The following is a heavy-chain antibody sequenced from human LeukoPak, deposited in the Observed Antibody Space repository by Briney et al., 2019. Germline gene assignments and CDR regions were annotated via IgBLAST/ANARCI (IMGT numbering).Heavy chain of an antibody. CDR3: ARDGYFDY. J-gene: IGHJ4*02. V-gene: IGHV3-30-3*01. CDR1: GFTFSSYA. Sequence: GGSLRLSCAASGFTFSSYAMHWVRQAPGKGLEWVAVILYDGSNKYYVDSVKGRFTISRDNSKNTPYLQMNSLRAEDTAVYYCARDGYFDYWGQGTLVTVSS. CDR2: ILYDGSNK.